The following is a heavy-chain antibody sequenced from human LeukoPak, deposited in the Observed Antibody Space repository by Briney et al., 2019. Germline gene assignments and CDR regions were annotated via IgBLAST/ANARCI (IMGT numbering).Heavy chain of an antibody. CDR3: ARGYCSSTSCYTGGWFDP. J-gene: IGHJ5*02. CDR1: GGSFSGYY. CDR2: IHHSGST. Sequence: SETLSLTCAVYGGSFSGYYWSWIRQPPGKGLEWIGEIHHSGSTNYNPSLKSRVTISVDTSKNQFSLKLSSVTAADTAVYYCARGYCSSTSCYTGGWFDPWGQGTLVTVSS. V-gene: IGHV4-34*01. D-gene: IGHD2-2*02.